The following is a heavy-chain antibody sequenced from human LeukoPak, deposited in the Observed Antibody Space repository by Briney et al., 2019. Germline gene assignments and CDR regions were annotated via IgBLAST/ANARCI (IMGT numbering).Heavy chain of an antibody. CDR3: ARDGGSSSWRY. CDR2: IYYTGST. Sequence: PSETLSLTCSVSGASLSTSPYYWGWIRQPPGKGLEWIGNIYYTGSTYYNVSLNSRVTISIDTSKNLFSLRLNSMTAADTAVYYCARDGGSSSWRYWGQGTLVTVSS. D-gene: IGHD6-13*01. CDR1: GASLSTSPYY. V-gene: IGHV4-39*02. J-gene: IGHJ4*02.